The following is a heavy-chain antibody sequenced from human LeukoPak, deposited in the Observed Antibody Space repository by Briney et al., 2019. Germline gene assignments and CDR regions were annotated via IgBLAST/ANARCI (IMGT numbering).Heavy chain of an antibody. V-gene: IGHV1-8*01. CDR3: ARDRVGVGGNGYEN. J-gene: IGHJ4*02. CDR1: GYTFTSYD. Sequence: ASVKVSCKASGYTFTSYDINWVRQATGQGREWMGWMNPNSGNTGYVQKFQGRVIMTRDTSISTAYMELSSLTSEDTAVYFCARDRVGVGGNGYENWGQGTLVTVSS. D-gene: IGHD5-24*01. CDR2: MNPNSGNT.